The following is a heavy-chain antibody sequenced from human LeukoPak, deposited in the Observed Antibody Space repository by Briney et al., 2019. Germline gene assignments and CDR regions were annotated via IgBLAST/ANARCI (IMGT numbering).Heavy chain of an antibody. CDR2: INHSGST. V-gene: IGHV4-34*01. J-gene: IGHJ4*02. CDR3: ARGLNDSWTGENY. Sequence: SETLSLTCAVYGGSFSGYYWSWIRQPPGKGREWIGEINHSGSTNYNPSLKSRVTISVDTPKNQFSLRLSSVTAADTAVYYCARGLNDSWTGENYWGQGTLVTVSS. CDR1: GGSFSGYY. D-gene: IGHD3-3*01.